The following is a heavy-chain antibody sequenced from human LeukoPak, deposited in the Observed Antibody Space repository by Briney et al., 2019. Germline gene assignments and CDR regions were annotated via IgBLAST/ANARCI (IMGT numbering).Heavy chain of an antibody. V-gene: IGHV1-2*06. CDR1: GYTFTGYY. CDR3: AGRYQTLGGVDP. CDR2: INPITGGA. D-gene: IGHD1-14*01. J-gene: IGHJ5*02. Sequence: ASVKVSCKASGYTFTGYYMHWVRQAPGQGPEWMGRINPITGGANYAQKFQGRAIMTREASISTAYMELSSLTPDDTAVYYCAGRYQTLGGVDPWGQGTLVTVSS.